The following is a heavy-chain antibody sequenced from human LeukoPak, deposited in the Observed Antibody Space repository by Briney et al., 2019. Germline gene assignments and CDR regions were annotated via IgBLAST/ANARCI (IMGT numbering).Heavy chain of an antibody. CDR1: GGSINSYY. J-gene: IGHJ4*02. CDR2: RQHSGRS. CDR3: ARVVGSGLNNFDS. Sequence: PSETLSLTCSVSGGSINSYYWSWLRQPPGKGLDWIAYRQHSGRSNYNPSLESRDTVCVDTYHNQYSPRVTSVSAADTGVYYCARVVGSGLNNFDSWGQGTLVTVSS. V-gene: IGHV4-59*01. D-gene: IGHD6-19*01.